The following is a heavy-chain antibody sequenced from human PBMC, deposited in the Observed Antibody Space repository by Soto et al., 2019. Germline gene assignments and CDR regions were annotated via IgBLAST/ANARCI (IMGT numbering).Heavy chain of an antibody. CDR3: AEGPRGFDP. CDR1: GFTFSSYG. Sequence: PGGSLRLSCAASGFTFSSYGMHWVRQAPGKGLEWVAVISYDGSNKYYADSVKGRFTISRDNSKNTLYLQMNSLRAEDTAVYYCAEGPRGFDPWGQGTLVTVSS. V-gene: IGHV3-30*18. J-gene: IGHJ5*02. CDR2: ISYDGSNK.